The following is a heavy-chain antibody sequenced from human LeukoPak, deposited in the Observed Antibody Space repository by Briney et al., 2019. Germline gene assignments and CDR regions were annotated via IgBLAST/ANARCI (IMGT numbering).Heavy chain of an antibody. CDR1: GFTFSSYA. V-gene: IGHV3-23*01. CDR3: AKEQSPHIVVVPAEIHRYYYYYGMDV. D-gene: IGHD2-2*01. J-gene: IGHJ6*02. Sequence: GGSLRLSCAASGFTFSSYAMSWVRQAPGKGLEWVSAISGSGGSTYYADSVKGRFTISRDNSKNTLYLQMNSLRAEDTAIYYCAKEQSPHIVVVPAEIHRYYYYYGMDVWGQGTTVTVSS. CDR2: ISGSGGST.